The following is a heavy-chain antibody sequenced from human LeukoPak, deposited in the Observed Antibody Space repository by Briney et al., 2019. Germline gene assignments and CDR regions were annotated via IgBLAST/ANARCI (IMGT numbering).Heavy chain of an antibody. CDR1: GFTFDDYG. J-gene: IGHJ4*02. V-gene: IGHV3-20*04. CDR2: INWNGGST. CDR3: ARDRASTAMGFFDY. Sequence: PGGSLRLSCAASGFTFDDYGMSWVRQAPGKGLEWVSGINWNGGSTGYADSVKGRFTISRDNAKNSLYLQMNSLRAEDTAVYYCARDRASTAMGFFDYWGQGTLVTVSS. D-gene: IGHD5-18*01.